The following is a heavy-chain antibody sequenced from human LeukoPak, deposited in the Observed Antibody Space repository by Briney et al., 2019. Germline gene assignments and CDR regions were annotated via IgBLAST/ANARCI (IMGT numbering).Heavy chain of an antibody. CDR3: AREGYCTDGVCYSFGY. CDR1: GYTFTGYY. J-gene: IGHJ4*02. D-gene: IGHD2-8*01. Sequence: ASVKVSCKASGYTFTGYYMHWVRQAPGQGLEWMGRINPNSGGTNYAQKFQGRVTMTRDTSISTAYMELSRLRSDDTAVYYCAREGYCTDGVCYSFGYWGQGTLVTVSS. CDR2: INPNSGGT. V-gene: IGHV1-2*06.